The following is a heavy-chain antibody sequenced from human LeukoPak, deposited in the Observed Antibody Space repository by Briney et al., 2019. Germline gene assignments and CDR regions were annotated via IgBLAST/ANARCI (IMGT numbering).Heavy chain of an antibody. V-gene: IGHV4-59*12. CDR2: IYYSGST. Sequence: KPSETLSLTCTVSGGSISSYYWSWIRQPPGKGLEWIGYIYYSGSTNYNPSLKSRVTISVDTSKNQFSLKLSSVTAADTAVYYCARGVGSNDWYGFWNYWGQGTLVTVSS. CDR3: ARGVGSNDWYGFWNY. J-gene: IGHJ4*02. D-gene: IGHD3-3*01. CDR1: GGSISSYY.